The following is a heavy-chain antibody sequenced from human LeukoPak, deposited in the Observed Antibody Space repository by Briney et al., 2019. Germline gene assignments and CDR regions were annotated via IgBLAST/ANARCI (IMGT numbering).Heavy chain of an antibody. CDR3: AKDLDTAMAYYYYYYGMDV. D-gene: IGHD5-18*01. CDR2: ISYDGSNK. CDR1: GFTFSSYG. Sequence: GGSLRLSCAASGFTFSSYGMHWVRQAPGKGLEWVAVISYDGSNKYYADSVKGRFTISRDNSKNTLYLQMNSLRAEDTAVYYCAKDLDTAMAYYYYYYGMDVWGQGTTVTVSS. J-gene: IGHJ6*02. V-gene: IGHV3-30*18.